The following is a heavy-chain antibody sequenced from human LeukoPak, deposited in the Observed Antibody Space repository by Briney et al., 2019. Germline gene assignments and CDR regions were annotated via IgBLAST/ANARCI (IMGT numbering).Heavy chain of an antibody. Sequence: GGSLRLSCAASGFTFSDFWMSWVGQVSGKGLDGVANGKQDGREKSYVDSVKGRFTIPRDNAKNSLYLQMNSLRAEATAVYYCARTLGFSYGYPYYFDYWGQGTLVTVSS. CDR2: GKQDGREK. V-gene: IGHV3-7*01. CDR1: GFTFSDFW. J-gene: IGHJ4*02. D-gene: IGHD5-18*01. CDR3: ARTLGFSYGYPYYFDY.